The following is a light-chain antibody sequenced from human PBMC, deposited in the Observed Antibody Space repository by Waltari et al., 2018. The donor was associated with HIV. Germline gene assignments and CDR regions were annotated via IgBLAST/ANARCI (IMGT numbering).Light chain of an antibody. CDR2: DVS. CDR3: CSYTGSYTWV. J-gene: IGLJ3*02. CDR1: SSDVGGYNF. Sequence: QSALTQPRPVSGSPGQSVTTSCTGTSSDVGGYNFFSWYQQHPGKAPKLVIYDVSKWPSGVPDRFSGYKSGNTASLTISGLQAEDEADYYCCSYTGSYTWVFGGGTELTVL. V-gene: IGLV2-11*01.